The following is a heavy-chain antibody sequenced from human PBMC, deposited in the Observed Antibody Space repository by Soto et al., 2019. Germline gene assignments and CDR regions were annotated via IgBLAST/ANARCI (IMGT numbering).Heavy chain of an antibody. CDR2: TYYRSKWYN. CDR1: GDSVSINSAA. J-gene: IGHJ5*02. CDR3: ARDHLSTNWFDP. D-gene: IGHD2-2*01. Sequence: QTLSLTCAISGDSVSINSAAWQWIRQSPSRGLEWLGRTYYRSKWYNDYAVSVKSRITIIPDTSKNQFSLQLNSVTPEDTAVYYCARDHLSTNWFDPWGQGILVTVSS. V-gene: IGHV6-1*01.